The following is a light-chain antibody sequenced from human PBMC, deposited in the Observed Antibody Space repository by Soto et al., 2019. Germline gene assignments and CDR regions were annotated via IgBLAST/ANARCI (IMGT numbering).Light chain of an antibody. CDR2: DVS. J-gene: IGKJ5*01. CDR1: QGISSA. CDR3: QQFETYPLT. Sequence: AIQLTQSPPSLSASIGDRVTITCRASQGISSAFAWYQQKPGTVPKLLIYDVSNLQSGIPSSFSGSGSGTVFALTISSLQHEDFATYYCQQFETYPLTFGRGTRLEVK. V-gene: IGKV1-13*02.